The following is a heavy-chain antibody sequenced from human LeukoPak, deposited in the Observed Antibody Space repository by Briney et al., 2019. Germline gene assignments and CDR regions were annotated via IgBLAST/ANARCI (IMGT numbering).Heavy chain of an antibody. Sequence: GGSLRLSCAASGFTFSRYWMTWVRQAPGKGLEWVASISEDGSGKHYVDSVKGRFTISRDNAQKSVYLEVNSLRAEDTAVYYCARAVTSTEGYWGQGTLVTVSS. V-gene: IGHV3-7*03. CDR2: ISEDGSGK. J-gene: IGHJ4*02. CDR1: GFTFSRYW. D-gene: IGHD4-17*01. CDR3: ARAVTSTEGY.